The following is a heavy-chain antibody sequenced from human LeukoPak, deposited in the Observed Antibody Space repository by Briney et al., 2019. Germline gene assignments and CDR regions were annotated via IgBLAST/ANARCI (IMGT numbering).Heavy chain of an antibody. V-gene: IGHV3-23*01. CDR2: ISGSGGST. CDR3: AKALLDHVDTAMVP. J-gene: IGHJ5*02. CDR1: GFTFSSHA. D-gene: IGHD5-18*01. Sequence: HPGGSLRLSCAASGFTFSSHAMSWVRQAPGKGLEWVSAISGSGGSTYYADSVKGRFTISRDNSKNTLYLQMNSLRAEDTAVYYCAKALLDHVDTAMVPWGQGTLVTVSS.